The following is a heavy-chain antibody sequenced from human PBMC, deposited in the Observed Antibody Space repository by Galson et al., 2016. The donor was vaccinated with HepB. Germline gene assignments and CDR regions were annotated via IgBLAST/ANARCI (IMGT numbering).Heavy chain of an antibody. J-gene: IGHJ4*02. V-gene: IGHV3-30*18. D-gene: IGHD3-22*01. Sequence: SLRLSCAASGFTFSTYGMHWVRQAPGKGLEWVALISYDGKSESYADSVKGRVTISRDNSKNTLYLQMHSLRGEDTAVYYCAKDRGGVFSAYHFDSWGQGALVPVSS. CDR3: AKDRGGVFSAYHFDS. CDR1: GFTFSTYG. CDR2: ISYDGKSE.